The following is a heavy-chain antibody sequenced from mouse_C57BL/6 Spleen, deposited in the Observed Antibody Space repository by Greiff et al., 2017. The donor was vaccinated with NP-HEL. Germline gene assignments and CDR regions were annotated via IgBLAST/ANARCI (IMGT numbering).Heavy chain of an antibody. Sequence: EVQRVESGGGLVQPGGSMKLSCAASGFTFSDAWMDWVRQSPEQGLEWVAEIRNKANNHATYYAESVKGRFTISRDDSKSSVYLRMNSLRAEDTGIDYCTRGTVWCECGGQGTTLTVAS. CDR3: TRGTVWCEC. CDR1: GFTFSDAW. CDR2: IRNKANNHAT. D-gene: IGHD1-1*02. J-gene: IGHJ2*01. V-gene: IGHV6-6*01.